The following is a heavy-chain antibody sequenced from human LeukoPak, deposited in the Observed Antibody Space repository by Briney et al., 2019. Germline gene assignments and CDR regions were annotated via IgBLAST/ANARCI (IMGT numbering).Heavy chain of an antibody. CDR2: ISSSSSYI. V-gene: IGHV3-21*01. CDR1: GFTFSSYS. CDR3: AKDRPYSNSEGYYFYYMDV. J-gene: IGHJ6*03. D-gene: IGHD4-11*01. Sequence: PGGSLRLSCAASGFTFSSYSMNWVRQAPGKGLEWVSSISSSSSYIYYADSVKGRFTISRDNAKNSLYLQMNSLRAEDTAVYYCAKDRPYSNSEGYYFYYMDVWGMGTTVTVSS.